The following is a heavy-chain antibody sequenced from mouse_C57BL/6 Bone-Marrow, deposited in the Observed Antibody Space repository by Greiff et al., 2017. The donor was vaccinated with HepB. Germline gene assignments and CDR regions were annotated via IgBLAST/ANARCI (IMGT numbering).Heavy chain of an antibody. V-gene: IGHV14-4*01. Sequence: VQLQQSGAELVRPGASVKLSCTASGFNIKDDYMHWVKQRPEQGLEWIGWIDPENGDTEYASKFQGKATIPADTSSNTAYLQLSSLTSEDTAVYYCTTSQDYEFAYWGQGTLVTVSA. CDR2: IDPENGDT. CDR3: TTSQDYEFAY. D-gene: IGHD2-4*01. J-gene: IGHJ3*01. CDR1: GFNIKDDY.